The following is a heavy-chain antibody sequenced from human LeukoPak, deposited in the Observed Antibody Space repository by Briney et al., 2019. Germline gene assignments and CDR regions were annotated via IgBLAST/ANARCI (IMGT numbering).Heavy chain of an antibody. CDR3: ARDQGSYGLDY. CDR2: IYYTGST. J-gene: IGHJ4*02. V-gene: IGHV4-59*01. Sequence: KSSETLSLTCTVSGGSISNYYWSWVRQPPGKGLEWIGYIYYTGSTNYNPSLKSRLTLSVDASKNEFSLKLSSVTAADAAVYYCARDQGSYGLDYWGQGTPVTVSS. CDR1: GGSISNYY. D-gene: IGHD5-18*01.